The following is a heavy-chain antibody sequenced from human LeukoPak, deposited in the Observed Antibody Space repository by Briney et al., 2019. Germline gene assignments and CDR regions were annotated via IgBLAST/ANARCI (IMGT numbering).Heavy chain of an antibody. V-gene: IGHV3-48*03. Sequence: PGGSLRLSCAASGFTFSSYEMNWVRQAPGKGLEWVSYISSSGSTIYYADSVKGRFTISRDNAKNSLYLQMNSLRAEDTAVYYCARIDDSSDYWGQGTLVTVSS. D-gene: IGHD3-22*01. CDR3: ARIDDSSDY. CDR2: ISSSGSTI. CDR1: GFTFSSYE. J-gene: IGHJ4*02.